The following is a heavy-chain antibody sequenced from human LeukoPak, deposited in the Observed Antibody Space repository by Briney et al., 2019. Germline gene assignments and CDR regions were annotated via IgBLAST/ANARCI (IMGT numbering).Heavy chain of an antibody. J-gene: IGHJ4*02. Sequence: GGSLRLSCAASGFTFSTYAMTWVRQAPGRGLEWVSSISVSGGSTYYADSVKGRLTISRDNSNTTLYLQMNTLRGEDTALYYCARGYVQPDNWGQGTLVTVSS. CDR2: ISVSGGST. CDR3: ARGYVQPDN. V-gene: IGHV3-23*01. D-gene: IGHD3-16*01. CDR1: GFTFSTYA.